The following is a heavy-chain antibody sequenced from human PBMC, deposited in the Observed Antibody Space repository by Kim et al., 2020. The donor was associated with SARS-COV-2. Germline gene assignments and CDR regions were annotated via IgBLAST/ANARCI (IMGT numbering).Heavy chain of an antibody. CDR1: GYTFTGYY. CDR3: AREIVVVVAATPALYYYGMDV. V-gene: IGHV1-2*02. J-gene: IGHJ6*02. CDR2: INPNSGGT. Sequence: ASVKVSCKASGYTFTGYYMHWVRQAPGQGLEWMGWINPNSGGTNYAQKFQGRVTMTRDTSISTAYMELSRLRSDDTAVYYCAREIVVVVAATPALYYYGMDVWGQGTTVTVSS. D-gene: IGHD2-15*01.